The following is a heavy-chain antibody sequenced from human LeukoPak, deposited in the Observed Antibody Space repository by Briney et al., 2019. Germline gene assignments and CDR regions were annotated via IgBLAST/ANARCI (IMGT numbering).Heavy chain of an antibody. Sequence: GGSLRLSCAASGLTFSSYAMSWVRQAPGQGLEWVSSISSSGGGKYYADSVKGRFTISRDNSKNTLSLQMNSLKAEDTAVYYCAKINSGSYTDYWGQGTLVTVSS. CDR2: ISSSGGGK. CDR1: GLTFSSYA. CDR3: AKINSGSYTDY. V-gene: IGHV3-23*01. J-gene: IGHJ4*02. D-gene: IGHD1-26*01.